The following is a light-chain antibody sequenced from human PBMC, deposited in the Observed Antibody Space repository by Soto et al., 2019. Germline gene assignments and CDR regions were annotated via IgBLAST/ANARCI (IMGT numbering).Light chain of an antibody. CDR2: DAS. CDR3: QQYDDLPRT. J-gene: IGKJ4*01. CDR1: QDISNY. Sequence: DVQMTQSPSSLSASVGDRVTITCQASQDISNYLSWFQQKPGKAPKVLIYDASNLQTGVPSKFSGSGSGTDFTFTIRSLQPEDIATYFCQQYDDLPRTFGGGTKVEIK. V-gene: IGKV1-33*01.